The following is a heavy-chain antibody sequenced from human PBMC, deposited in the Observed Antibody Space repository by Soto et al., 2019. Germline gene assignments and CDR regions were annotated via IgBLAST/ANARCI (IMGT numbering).Heavy chain of an antibody. CDR3: AGSTGYYDSSGYPTWFDP. V-gene: IGHV4-4*02. Sequence: PSETLSLTCAVSGGSISSSNWWSWVRQPPGKGLEWIGEIYHSGSTNYNPSLKSRVTISVDKSKNQFSLKLSSVTAADTAVYYCAGSTGYYDSSGYPTWFDPWGQGDLVTVSS. J-gene: IGHJ5*02. D-gene: IGHD3-22*01. CDR1: GGSISSSNW. CDR2: IYHSGST.